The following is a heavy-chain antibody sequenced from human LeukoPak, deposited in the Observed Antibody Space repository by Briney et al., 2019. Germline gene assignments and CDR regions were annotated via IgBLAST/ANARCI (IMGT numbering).Heavy chain of an antibody. V-gene: IGHV3-73*01. Sequence: GGSLRLSCAGSGFTFSGSALHWVRQSPGKGLEWVGRIRSKANDHATAYAASVRGRFTISRDDSENTAYLQMNSLKTEDTAIYYCTRRLMTTVNDYWGQGTLVTVSS. J-gene: IGHJ4*02. CDR3: TRRLMTTVNDY. D-gene: IGHD4-17*01. CDR1: GFTFSGSA. CDR2: IRSKANDHAT.